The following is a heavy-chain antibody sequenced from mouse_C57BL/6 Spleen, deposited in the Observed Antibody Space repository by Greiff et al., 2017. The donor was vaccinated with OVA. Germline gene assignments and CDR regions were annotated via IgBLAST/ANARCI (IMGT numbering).Heavy chain of an antibody. Sequence: VQLQQPGAELVKPGASVKMSCKASGYTFTSYWITWVKQRPGQGLEWIGDIYPGSGSTNYNEKFKSKATLTVDTSSSTAYMQLSSLTSEDSAVYYCARRHYGSSYEWYFDVWGTGTTVTVSS. CDR3: ARRHYGSSYEWYFDV. CDR1: GYTFTSYW. CDR2: IYPGSGST. D-gene: IGHD1-1*01. V-gene: IGHV1-55*01. J-gene: IGHJ1*03.